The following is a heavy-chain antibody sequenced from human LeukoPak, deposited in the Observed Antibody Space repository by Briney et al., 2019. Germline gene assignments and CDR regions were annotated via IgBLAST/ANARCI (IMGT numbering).Heavy chain of an antibody. Sequence: SVKVSCKASGGTFSSYAISWVRQAPGQGLEWMGGIIPIFGTANYAQKFQGRVTITADESTSTAYMELSSLRSEDTAVYYCARGPLRLGYCSGGSCYHFDYWGQGTLVTVSS. CDR3: ARGPLRLGYCSGGSCYHFDY. D-gene: IGHD2-15*01. J-gene: IGHJ4*02. CDR1: GGTFSSYA. V-gene: IGHV1-69*01. CDR2: IIPIFGTA.